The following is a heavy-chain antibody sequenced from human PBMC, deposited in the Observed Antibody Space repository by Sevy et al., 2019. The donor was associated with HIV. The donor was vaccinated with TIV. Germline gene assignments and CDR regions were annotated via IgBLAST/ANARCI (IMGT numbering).Heavy chain of an antibody. CDR1: GFTFSKYS. Sequence: GESLKISCAASGFTFSKYSMSWIRQTPGKGLEWVSTFSFGCGKINYADSVKGRFTISRDDSRNTFYLQMNSLRAEDTAIYYCAREGYTKPHDYWGQGTVVTVSS. V-gene: IGHV3-23*01. CDR2: FSFGCGKI. D-gene: IGHD6-13*01. J-gene: IGHJ4*02. CDR3: AREGYTKPHDY.